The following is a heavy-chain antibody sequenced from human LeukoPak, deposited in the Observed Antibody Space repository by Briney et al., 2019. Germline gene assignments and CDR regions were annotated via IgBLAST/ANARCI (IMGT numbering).Heavy chain of an antibody. J-gene: IGHJ4*02. Sequence: PGGSLRLSCAASGFTFSSYGMHWVRQTTGKGLEWVSGIGTAGATFYPGSVKGRFTISRENAKNSLYLQMNNIRAGDTAVYYCTRATAGFDYWGQGTLVTVSS. V-gene: IGHV3-13*01. CDR2: IGTAGAT. CDR1: GFTFSSYG. CDR3: TRATAGFDY.